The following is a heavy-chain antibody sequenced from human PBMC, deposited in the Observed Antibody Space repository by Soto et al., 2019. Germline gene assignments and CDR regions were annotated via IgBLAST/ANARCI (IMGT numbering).Heavy chain of an antibody. CDR2: ISAYNGNT. CDR1: GYTFTSYG. V-gene: IGHV1-18*04. CDR3: ARAHSTLWSDSYYYGMDV. Sequence: ASVKVSCKASGYTFTSYGISWVRQAPGQGLEWMGWISAYNGNTNYAQKLQGRVTMTTDTSTSTAYMELRSLRSDDTAVYYCARAHSTLWSDSYYYGMDVWGQGTTVTVSS. D-gene: IGHD5-18*01. J-gene: IGHJ6*02.